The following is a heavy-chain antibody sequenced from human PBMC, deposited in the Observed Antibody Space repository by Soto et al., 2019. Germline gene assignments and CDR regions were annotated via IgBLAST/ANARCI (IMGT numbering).Heavy chain of an antibody. CDR2: INPNSGGT. Sequence: ASVKVSCKASGYTFTGYYMHWVRQAPGQGLEWMGWINPNSGGTNYAQKFQGWVTMTRDTSISTASMELSRLRSDDTAVYYCARSEGFTNGMDVCGQPTTVTVSS. J-gene: IGHJ6*02. CDR1: GYTFTGYY. V-gene: IGHV1-2*04. CDR3: ARSEGFTNGMDV. D-gene: IGHD3-10*01.